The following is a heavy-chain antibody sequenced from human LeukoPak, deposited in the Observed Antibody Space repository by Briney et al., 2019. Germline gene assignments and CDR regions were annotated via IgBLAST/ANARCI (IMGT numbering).Heavy chain of an antibody. CDR2: INHSGST. V-gene: IGHV4-34*01. CDR3: ARSYDSSGYYHKNWFDP. D-gene: IGHD3-22*01. Sequence: PSETLSLTCSVSGDSIIGYYWSWIRQPPGKGLEWIGEINHSGSTNYNPSLKSRVTISVDTSKNQFSLKLSSVTAADTAVYYCARSYDSSGYYHKNWFDPWGQGTLVTVSS. CDR1: GDSIIGYY. J-gene: IGHJ5*02.